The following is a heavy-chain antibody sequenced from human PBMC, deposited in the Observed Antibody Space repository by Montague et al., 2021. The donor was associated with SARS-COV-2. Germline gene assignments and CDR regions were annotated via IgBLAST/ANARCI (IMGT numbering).Heavy chain of an antibody. J-gene: IGHJ6*02. V-gene: IGHV4-4*07. CDR1: GGSINSYY. Sequence: SETLSLTCGVSGGSINSYYWSWIRQPAGKGLEWIGRIYTSGRTNHSPSLNSRVTISVDTSRNHLSLKLTAVTAADTAVYYCARDSRTSGWGYWYHGFDVWGQGTTVIVSS. D-gene: IGHD6-19*01. CDR3: ARDSRTSGWGYWYHGFDV. CDR2: IYTSGRT.